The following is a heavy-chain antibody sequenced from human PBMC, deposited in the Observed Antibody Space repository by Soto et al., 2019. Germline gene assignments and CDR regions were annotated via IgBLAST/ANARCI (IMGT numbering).Heavy chain of an antibody. CDR3: ARGGGCGGSTSCPYYCGMDV. CDR1: GITFNSYA. V-gene: IGHV3-64*01. CDR2: ISSDGGST. D-gene: IGHD2-2*01. J-gene: IGHJ6*02. Sequence: EVQLVESGGGLVQPGGSLRLSCAASGITFNSYALHWVRQAPGKGLEHVSVISSDGGSTYYANSVKGRFTISRDNSKNTLYLKMGSLSAEDMAVYYCARGGGCGGSTSCPYYCGMDVWGLGTTVTVSS.